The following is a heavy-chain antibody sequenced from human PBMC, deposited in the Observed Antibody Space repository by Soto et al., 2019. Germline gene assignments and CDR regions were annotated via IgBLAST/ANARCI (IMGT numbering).Heavy chain of an antibody. V-gene: IGHV3-30-3*01. J-gene: IGHJ4*02. CDR1: GFTFSSYA. CDR3: TRLPVNTLTSIDY. D-gene: IGHD4-17*01. Sequence: PGGSLRLSCAASGFTFSSYAMHWVRQAPGKGLEWVAVISYDGSNKYYADSVKGRFTISRDNSKNTLYLQMNSLRAEDTAVYYCTRLPVNTLTSIDYWGKGILVTVDS. CDR2: ISYDGSNK.